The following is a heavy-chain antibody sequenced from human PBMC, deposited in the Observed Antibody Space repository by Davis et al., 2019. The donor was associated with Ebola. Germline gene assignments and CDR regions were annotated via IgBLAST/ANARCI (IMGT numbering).Heavy chain of an antibody. D-gene: IGHD3-10*01. CDR1: GGSIRGGGYY. CDR3: AGGGSYYFDF. J-gene: IGHJ4*02. Sequence: SETLSLTCAVSGGSIRGGGYYWNWLRQHPGKGLEWIGYNYHGGSIFYNPSLKSRVSISVDASKNQISLRLTSVTAADTAVYYCAGGGSYYFDFWGQGALVTVSS. V-gene: IGHV4-31*11. CDR2: NYHGGSI.